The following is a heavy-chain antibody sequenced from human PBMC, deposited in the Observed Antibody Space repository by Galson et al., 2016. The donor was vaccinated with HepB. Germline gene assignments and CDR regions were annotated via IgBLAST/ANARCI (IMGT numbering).Heavy chain of an antibody. CDR1: GSTFNTYA. D-gene: IGHD2-21*01. J-gene: IGHJ4*02. CDR3: AKEAAPTVKSGSDVDY. Sequence: SLRLSCAASGSTFNTYAMHWVRQAPGRGLEWVAVISYDGSNKFYADSVKGRFTISRDNSKNTLYLQMNSLRDEDTAVYYCAKEAAPTVKSGSDVDYWGQGTLVTVSS. CDR2: ISYDGSNK. V-gene: IGHV3-30*04.